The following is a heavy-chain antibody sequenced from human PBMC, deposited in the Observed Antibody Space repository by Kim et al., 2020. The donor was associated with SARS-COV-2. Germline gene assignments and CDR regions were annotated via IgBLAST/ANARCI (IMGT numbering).Heavy chain of an antibody. J-gene: IGHJ4*02. CDR3: ARDPSVVTATIIDY. CDR2: ISSSSYI. CDR1: GFTFSSYS. Sequence: GGSLRLSCAASGFTFSSYSMNWVRQAPGKGLEWVSSISSSSYIYYADSVKGRFTISRDNAKNSLYLQLNSLRAEDTAVYYCARDPSVVTATIIDYWGQGTLVTASS. V-gene: IGHV3-21*01. D-gene: IGHD2-21*02.